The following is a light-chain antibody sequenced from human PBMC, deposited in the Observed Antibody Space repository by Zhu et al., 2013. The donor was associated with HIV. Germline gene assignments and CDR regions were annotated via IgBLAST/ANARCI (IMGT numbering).Light chain of an antibody. CDR1: QDIDRY. CDR3: QHVNNNAA. V-gene: IGKV1-9*01. J-gene: IGKJ3*01. Sequence: DIQMTQSPSSLSASVGDRVTITCQASQDIDRYLAWYQQTPGKAPTLLVYAASTTQSGVPSRFSGSGSGTEFSLTISSLQPEDFATYYCQHVNNNAAFGPGTKVDV. CDR2: AAS.